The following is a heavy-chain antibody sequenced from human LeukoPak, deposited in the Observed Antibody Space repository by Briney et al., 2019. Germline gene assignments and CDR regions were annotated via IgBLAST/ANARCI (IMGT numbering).Heavy chain of an antibody. D-gene: IGHD4-17*01. J-gene: IGHJ4*02. CDR1: GGSFSINSYY. CDR2: IYYSGNT. V-gene: IGHV4-39*01. Sequence: MHLETLSLTCTVSGGSFSINSYYWGWIRQPPGKGLEWIGTIYYSGNTYYNPSLKSRVTISVDTSKDQFSLKVISVTAADTAVYYCARLHNGDALVYFDYWGLGTLVTVSS. CDR3: ARLHNGDALVYFDY.